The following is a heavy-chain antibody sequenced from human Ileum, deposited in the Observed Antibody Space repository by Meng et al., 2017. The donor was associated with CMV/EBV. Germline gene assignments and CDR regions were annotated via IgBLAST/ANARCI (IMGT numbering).Heavy chain of an antibody. J-gene: IGHJ4*02. CDR3: GRAGARGVPVDM. Sequence: RLQESGPGLVKPSETLSLTCIVSGDSISGYHWTWSRKPAGKGLEWIGRLRTSGTTDHNPSLKSRVTLSIDTSKNQFSLKLNSVTAADTAVYYCGRAGARGVPVDMWGQGTLVTVSS. D-gene: IGHD3-10*01. CDR1: GDSISGYH. V-gene: IGHV4-4*07. CDR2: LRTSGTT.